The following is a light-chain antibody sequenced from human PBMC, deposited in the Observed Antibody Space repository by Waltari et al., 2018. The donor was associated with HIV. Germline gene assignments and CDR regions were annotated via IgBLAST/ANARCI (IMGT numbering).Light chain of an antibody. J-gene: IGLJ3*02. Sequence: QSVLTQPPSVSAAPGQKVTIPCSGSSSNIGYDYVSWYQHVPGAPPKLLIYDNNKRPSGIPDRFSGSKSGTSATLGITGLQTGDEADYYCGTWDHRLSAGVFGGGTKLTVL. CDR3: GTWDHRLSAGV. V-gene: IGLV1-51*01. CDR2: DNN. CDR1: SSNIGYDY.